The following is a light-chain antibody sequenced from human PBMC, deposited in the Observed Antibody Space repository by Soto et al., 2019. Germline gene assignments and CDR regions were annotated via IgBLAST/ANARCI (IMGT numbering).Light chain of an antibody. Sequence: DIVMTQSPDSLAVSLGERATINCKSSQSVLYSSNNKNYLAWYQQRPGQPPKLLIYWASTRESGVPDRFSDSGSGTDFTLTITNLQAEDVAVYYCQQYESTPPTFGQGTKLEIK. CDR1: QSVLYSSNNKNY. V-gene: IGKV4-1*01. CDR3: QQYESTPPT. J-gene: IGKJ2*01. CDR2: WAS.